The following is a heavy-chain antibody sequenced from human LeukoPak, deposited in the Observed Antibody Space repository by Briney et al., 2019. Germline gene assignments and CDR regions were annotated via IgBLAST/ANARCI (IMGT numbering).Heavy chain of an antibody. Sequence: ALVKVSCKASGYTFTSYDINWVRQATGQGLEWMGWMNPNSGNTGYAQKFQGRVTMTRNTSISTAYMELSSLRSEDAAVYYCARGPLWGAVTGTDYWGQGTLVTVSS. CDR3: ARGPLWGAVTGTDY. CDR1: GYTFTSYD. D-gene: IGHD6-19*01. J-gene: IGHJ4*02. CDR2: MNPNSGNT. V-gene: IGHV1-8*01.